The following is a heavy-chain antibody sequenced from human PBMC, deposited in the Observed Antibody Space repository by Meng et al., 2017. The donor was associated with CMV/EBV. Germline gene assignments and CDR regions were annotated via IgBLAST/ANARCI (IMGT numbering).Heavy chain of an antibody. Sequence: ASVKVSCKASGYAFTGYYMHWVRQAPGQGLEWMGWINPNSGGTNYAQKFQGRVTMTRDTSISTAYMELSRLRSDDTAVYYCARGGIAVAGTYDYWGQGTLVTVSS. J-gene: IGHJ4*02. CDR2: INPNSGGT. CDR1: GYAFTGYY. CDR3: ARGGIAVAGTYDY. D-gene: IGHD6-19*01. V-gene: IGHV1-2*02.